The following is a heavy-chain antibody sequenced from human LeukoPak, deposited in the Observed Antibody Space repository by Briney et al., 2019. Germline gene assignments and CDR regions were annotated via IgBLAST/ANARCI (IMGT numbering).Heavy chain of an antibody. CDR3: ARWEASRVAFDI. J-gene: IGHJ3*02. D-gene: IGHD1-26*01. CDR2: IYHSGNT. Sequence: SETLSLTCAVSGYSISSGYYWGWIRQPPGKGLEWIGSIYHSGNTYYNPSLKSRVTISIDTSKKQFSLKLSSVTAADTAVYYCARWEASRVAFDIWGQGTLVTVSS. CDR1: GYSISSGYY. V-gene: IGHV4-38-2*01.